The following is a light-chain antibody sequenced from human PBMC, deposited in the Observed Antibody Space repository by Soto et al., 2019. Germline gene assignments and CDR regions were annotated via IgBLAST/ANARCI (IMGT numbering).Light chain of an antibody. CDR1: QNINNY. CDR3: QQSYTTPLT. Sequence: DVQVTQSPSSLSASVGDRVTITCRASQNINNYLNWYQQKPGKAPKLLISVESNLQSGVPSRFSGRGSGTEFTLTISHLQPEDFATYQCQQSYTTPLTFGGGTKVEI. V-gene: IGKV1-39*01. CDR2: VES. J-gene: IGKJ4*01.